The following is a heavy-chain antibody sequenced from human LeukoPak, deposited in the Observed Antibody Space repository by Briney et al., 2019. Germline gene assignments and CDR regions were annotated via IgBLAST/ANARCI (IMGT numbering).Heavy chain of an antibody. D-gene: IGHD3-10*01. V-gene: IGHV3-23*01. CDR1: GFTFSSYG. CDR2: ISGSGGST. CDR3: AKVRMDGSGINYFDY. J-gene: IGHJ4*02. Sequence: GGSLRLSCAASGFTFSSYGMHWVRQAPGKGLEWVSAISGSGGSTYYADSVKGRFTISRDNSKNTLYLQMNSLRAEDTAVYYCAKVRMDGSGINYFDYWGQGTLVTVSS.